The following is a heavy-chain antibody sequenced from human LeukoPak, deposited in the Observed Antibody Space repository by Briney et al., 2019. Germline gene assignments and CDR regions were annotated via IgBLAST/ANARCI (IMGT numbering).Heavy chain of an antibody. CDR1: GFIVSSNY. CDR2: IYSGGST. Sequence: PGGSLRLSCAASGFIVSSNYMSWVRQAPGKRLEWVSVIYSGGSTYYADSVKGRFTISSDNSKNTLYLQMNSLRAEDTAVYYCASTHLGYCSSVSCQNDYWGQGTLVTVSS. J-gene: IGHJ4*02. D-gene: IGHD2-15*01. V-gene: IGHV3-53*01. CDR3: ASTHLGYCSSVSCQNDY.